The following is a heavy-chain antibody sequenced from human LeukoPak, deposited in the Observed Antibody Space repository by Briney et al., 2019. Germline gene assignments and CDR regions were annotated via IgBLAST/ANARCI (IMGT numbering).Heavy chain of an antibody. CDR1: EFTFSSYS. D-gene: IGHD3-22*01. V-gene: IGHV3-48*01. CDR2: ITNSGNSK. J-gene: IGHJ4*02. Sequence: GGSLRLSCAASEFTFSSYSMNWVRQAPGKGLEWVSYITNSGNSKSYADSVKGRFTISRDNSKNTLYLQMNSLRAEDTAVYYCAREGAPYYDSSGYYYAFDYWGQGTLVTVSS. CDR3: AREGAPYYDSSGYYYAFDY.